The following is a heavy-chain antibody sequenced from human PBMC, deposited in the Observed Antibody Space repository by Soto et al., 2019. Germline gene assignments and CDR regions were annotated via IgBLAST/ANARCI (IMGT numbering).Heavy chain of an antibody. D-gene: IGHD6-6*01. J-gene: IGHJ4*02. CDR1: GGSISSGDYY. Sequence: SETLSLTCTVSGGSISSGDYYWSWIRQPPGKGLEWIGYIYYSGSTYYNPSLKSRVTISVDTSKNQFSLKLSSVTAADTAVYYCARVRLVAKEYYFDYLGQGTLVTVSS. CDR2: IYYSGST. CDR3: ARVRLVAKEYYFDY. V-gene: IGHV4-30-4*01.